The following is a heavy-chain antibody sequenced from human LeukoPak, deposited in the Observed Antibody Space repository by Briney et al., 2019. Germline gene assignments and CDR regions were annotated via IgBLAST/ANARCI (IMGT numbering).Heavy chain of an antibody. CDR3: ARGRCSGGSCQWGGDAFDI. V-gene: IGHV3-48*03. D-gene: IGHD2-15*01. Sequence: PGGSLRLSCAASGFTFSSYEMNWVRQAPGKGLEWVSYISSSGSTIYYADSVKGRFTISRDNAKNSLYLQMNSLRAEDTAVYYCARGRCSGGSCQWGGDAFDIWGQGTMVTVSS. CDR1: GFTFSSYE. J-gene: IGHJ3*02. CDR2: ISSSGSTI.